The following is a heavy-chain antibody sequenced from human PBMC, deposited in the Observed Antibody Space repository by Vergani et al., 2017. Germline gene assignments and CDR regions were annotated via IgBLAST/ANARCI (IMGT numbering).Heavy chain of an antibody. Sequence: EVQLQESGGGLVKPGGSLRVSCAASGFSFSTYSINWVRQAPGKGLEWVSSISGRSNYIYYADSLKGRFTISRDNSKNSVYLQMNSLRAEDTAIYYCAKDQVRITGTPNPMDVWGKGTTVTVSS. V-gene: IGHV3-21*06. CDR1: GFSFSTYS. CDR2: ISGRSNYI. J-gene: IGHJ6*04. D-gene: IGHD1-20*01. CDR3: AKDQVRITGTPNPMDV.